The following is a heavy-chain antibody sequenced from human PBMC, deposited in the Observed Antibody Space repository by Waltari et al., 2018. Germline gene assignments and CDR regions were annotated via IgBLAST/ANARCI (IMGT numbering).Heavy chain of an antibody. CDR1: GFTFTNYW. Sequence: EAQLVESGGDLVQPGGSLRLSCAASGFTFTNYWMHWVRQVPGKGVVWVSRIDKDGGSTIYADSVKGRFTISRDNAKNTLYLQMNRLTVEDMAYYYCARGGSDHAFDIWGQGTMVTVSS. D-gene: IGHD3-16*01. J-gene: IGHJ3*02. V-gene: IGHV3-74*01. CDR3: ARGGSDHAFDI. CDR2: IDKDGGST.